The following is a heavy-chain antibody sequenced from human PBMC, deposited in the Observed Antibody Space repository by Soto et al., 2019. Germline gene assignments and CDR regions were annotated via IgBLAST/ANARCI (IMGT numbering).Heavy chain of an antibody. D-gene: IGHD3-22*01. CDR2: INPNSGGT. CDR3: ARITYYYDSSGYYDY. CDR1: GYTFTGYY. V-gene: IGHV1-2*04. Sequence: GESLKISCKASGYTFTGYYMHWVRQAPGQGLEWMGWINPNSGGTNYAQKFQGWVTMTRDTSISTAYMELSRLRSDDTAVYYCARITYYYDSSGYYDYWGQGTLVTVSS. J-gene: IGHJ4*02.